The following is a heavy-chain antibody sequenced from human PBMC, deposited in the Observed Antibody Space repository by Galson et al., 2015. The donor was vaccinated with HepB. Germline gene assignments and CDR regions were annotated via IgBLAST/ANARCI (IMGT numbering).Heavy chain of an antibody. CDR2: IRYDGSNK. V-gene: IGHV3-30*02. CDR3: ARDGIFGVVTSYYYYYYYMDV. D-gene: IGHD3-3*01. J-gene: IGHJ6*03. Sequence: SLRLSCAASGFTFSSYGMHWVRQAPGKGLEWVAFIRYDGSNKYYADSVKGRFTISRDNSKNTLYLQMNSLRAEDTAVYYCARDGIFGVVTSYYYYYYYMDVWGKGTTVTVSS. CDR1: GFTFSSYG.